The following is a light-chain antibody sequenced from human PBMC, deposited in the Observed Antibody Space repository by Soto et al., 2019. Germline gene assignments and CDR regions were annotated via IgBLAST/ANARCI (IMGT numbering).Light chain of an antibody. CDR1: QSVSSD. CDR2: GAS. CDR3: QQYNSWPLT. V-gene: IGKV3-15*01. J-gene: IGKJ4*01. Sequence: EIVMTQSPATLSVSPGERVTLSCRASQSVSSDLAWYQQRPGQAPRLLIYGASTRATDIPARFSGSGSGTEFTLTISSLQSEDFAVYYCQQYNSWPLTFGGGTKVEIK.